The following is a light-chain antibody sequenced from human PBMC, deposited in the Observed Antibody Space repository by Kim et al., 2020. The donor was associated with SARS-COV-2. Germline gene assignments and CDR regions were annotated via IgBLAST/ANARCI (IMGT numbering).Light chain of an antibody. CDR3: QQTDSFPWT. CDR1: QGISDW. CDR2: EAS. Sequence: DIQMTQSPSSVSASVGDRVTITCRASQGISDWLAWYQQKPGKAPKLLIYEASSLQSGFPSRFSGSGYGTDFTLTISSLQPEDFATYYCQQTDSFPWTFGQGTKVDIK. V-gene: IGKV1-12*01. J-gene: IGKJ1*01.